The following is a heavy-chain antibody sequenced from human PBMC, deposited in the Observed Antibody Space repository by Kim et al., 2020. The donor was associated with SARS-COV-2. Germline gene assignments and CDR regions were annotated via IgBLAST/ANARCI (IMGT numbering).Heavy chain of an antibody. Sequence: SETLSLTCTVSGGSISSYYWSWIRQPPGKGLEWIGYIYYSGSTNYNPSLKSRVTISVDTSKNQFSLKLSSVTAADTAVYYCARGGLRGGLDYWGQGTLVTVSS. CDR3: ARGGLRGGLDY. CDR2: IYYSGST. V-gene: IGHV4-59*01. D-gene: IGHD2-15*01. CDR1: GGSISSYY. J-gene: IGHJ4*02.